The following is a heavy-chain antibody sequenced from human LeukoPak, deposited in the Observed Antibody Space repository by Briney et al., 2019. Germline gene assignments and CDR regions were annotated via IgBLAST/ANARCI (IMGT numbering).Heavy chain of an antibody. D-gene: IGHD3-22*01. Sequence: QSGGSLRLSCAASGLVVSTYPMNWVRPAPGKGLEWVSGISGGGTNKYYADSVKGRFTISRDTFKNTLVLQMNGLRAEDTAVYYCTKSVGYLYDSSGYYWLGTFDYWGQGTLVAVSS. V-gene: IGHV3-23*01. J-gene: IGHJ4*02. CDR1: GLVVSTYP. CDR2: ISGGGTNK. CDR3: TKSVGYLYDSSGYYWLGTFDY.